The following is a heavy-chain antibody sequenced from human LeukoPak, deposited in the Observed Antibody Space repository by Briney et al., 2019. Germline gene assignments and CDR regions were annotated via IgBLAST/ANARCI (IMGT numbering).Heavy chain of an antibody. Sequence: QTGGSLRLSCAASGFTFSSYAMSWVRQAPGKGLEWVSAISGSGGSTYYADSVKGRFTISRDNSKNTLYLQMNSPRAEDTAVYYCATYGYDFWSGYNWHLFDYWGQGTLVTVSS. V-gene: IGHV3-23*01. CDR3: ATYGYDFWSGYNWHLFDY. J-gene: IGHJ4*02. CDR1: GFTFSSYA. D-gene: IGHD3-3*01. CDR2: ISGSGGST.